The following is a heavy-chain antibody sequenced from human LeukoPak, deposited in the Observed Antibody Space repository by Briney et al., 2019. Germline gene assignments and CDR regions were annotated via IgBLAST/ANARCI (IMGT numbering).Heavy chain of an antibody. V-gene: IGHV2-5*01. CDR2: IYWNDDK. CDR3: ALQTYYYDSSGLDY. Sequence: SGPTLVNPTQTLTLTCTFSGFSLSTSGVGVGWIRQPPGKALEWLALIYWNDDKRYSPSLKSRLTITKDTSKNQVVLTMTNMDPVDTATYYCALQTYYYDSSGLDYWGQGTLVTVSS. D-gene: IGHD3-22*01. CDR1: GFSLSTSGVG. J-gene: IGHJ4*02.